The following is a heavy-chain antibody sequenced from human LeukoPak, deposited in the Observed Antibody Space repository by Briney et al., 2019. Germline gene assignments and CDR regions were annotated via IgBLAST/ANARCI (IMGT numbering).Heavy chain of an antibody. D-gene: IGHD2-2*01. J-gene: IGHJ4*02. Sequence: SQTLSPTCTVSGGSISSGGYYWSWIRQYPGKGLEWIGFISYTGSTHYNPSLKSRVTISQDTSQNQFSLKLSSVTAADTAVYYCARAYPSSSTDWGQGMLVTVSS. V-gene: IGHV4-31*03. CDR2: ISYTGST. CDR1: GGSISSGGYY. CDR3: ARAYPSSSTD.